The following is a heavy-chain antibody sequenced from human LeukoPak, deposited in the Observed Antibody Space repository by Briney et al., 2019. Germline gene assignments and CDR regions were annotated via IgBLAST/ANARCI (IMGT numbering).Heavy chain of an antibody. J-gene: IGHJ6*02. D-gene: IGHD6-6*01. Sequence: SETVSLTCTVSGGSISSYFWSWIRQPAGKGLEWIGRIYPSGNTNYNPSLKSRVTMSVDTSKNQFSLELTSVAAADTAIYYCARDVGSSGGYYGMDLWGHETTVAVSS. CDR1: GGSISSYF. V-gene: IGHV4-4*07. CDR3: ARDVGSSGGYYGMDL. CDR2: IYPSGNT.